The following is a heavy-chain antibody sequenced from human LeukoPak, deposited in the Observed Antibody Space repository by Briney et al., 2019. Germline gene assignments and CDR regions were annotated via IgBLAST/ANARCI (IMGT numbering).Heavy chain of an antibody. D-gene: IGHD2-2*01. V-gene: IGHV4-39*01. CDR1: GGSISSSSYY. CDR2: IYYSGST. CDR3: ARHIGWYQLLYFDY. J-gene: IGHJ4*02. Sequence: PSETLSLTCSVSGGSISSSSYYWGWIRQPPGKGLEWIGSIYYSGSTYYNPSLKSRVTISVDTSKNQVSLKLSSVTAADTAVYYCARHIGWYQLLYFDYWGQGTLVTVSS.